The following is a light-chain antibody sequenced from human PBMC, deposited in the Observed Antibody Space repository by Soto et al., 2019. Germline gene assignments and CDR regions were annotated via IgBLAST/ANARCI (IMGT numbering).Light chain of an antibody. Sequence: DIQLTQSPSFLSASVGDRVTITCRASQDISSHSAWYQQKPGKAPKLLVDAASTLQIGVPPRFSCSGSGTEITLTIISVQPEEFSIYYCQHVHTYSITFGQGTRLDLK. CDR3: QHVHTYSIT. J-gene: IGKJ5*01. CDR2: AAS. V-gene: IGKV1-9*01. CDR1: QDISSH.